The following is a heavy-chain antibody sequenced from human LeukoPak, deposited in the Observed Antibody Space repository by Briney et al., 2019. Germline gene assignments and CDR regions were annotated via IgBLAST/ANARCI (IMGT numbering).Heavy chain of an antibody. D-gene: IGHD5-18*01. Sequence: SETLSLTSGVDGGSFCGYYWNWIRQPPGQGLKGLGEINHSGSTNYNPSLKSRVTISVDTYKTQFSLKLSSVTAADTAVYYCARGDTPTAMVTGPWFDPWGQGTLVTVSS. CDR3: ARGDTPTAMVTGPWFDP. CDR1: GGSFCGYY. J-gene: IGHJ5*02. CDR2: INHSGST. V-gene: IGHV4-34*01.